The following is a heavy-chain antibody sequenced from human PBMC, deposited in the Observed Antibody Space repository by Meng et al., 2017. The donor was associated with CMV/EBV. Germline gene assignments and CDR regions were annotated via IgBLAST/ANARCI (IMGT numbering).Heavy chain of an antibody. J-gene: IGHJ6*02. CDR1: GGTFSSYA. CDR2: IIPIFGTA. Sequence: SVKVSCKASGGTFSSYAISWVRQAPGQGLEWMGGIIPIFGTANYAQKFQGRVTITTDESTSTAYMELSSLRSEATAVYYCASSDPAMTYYYYYGMDVWGQGTTVTVSS. CDR3: ASSDPAMTYYYYYGMDV. D-gene: IGHD5-18*01. V-gene: IGHV1-69*05.